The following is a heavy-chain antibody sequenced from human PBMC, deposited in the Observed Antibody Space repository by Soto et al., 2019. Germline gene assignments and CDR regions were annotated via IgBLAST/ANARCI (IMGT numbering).Heavy chain of an antibody. J-gene: IGHJ5*02. CDR3: ARPHGSGPRAAAGTRALNWNKMGVRNWFDP. Sequence: KSSETLSLTCTVSGGSISGSSYYWGWIRQPPGKGLEWIGSIYYSGSTYYNPSLKSRVTISVDTSKNQFSLKLSSVTAADTAVYYCARPHGSGPRAAAGTRALNWNKMGVRNWFDPWGQGTLVTVSS. CDR2: IYYSGST. D-gene: IGHD6-13*01. V-gene: IGHV4-39*01. CDR1: GGSISGSSYY.